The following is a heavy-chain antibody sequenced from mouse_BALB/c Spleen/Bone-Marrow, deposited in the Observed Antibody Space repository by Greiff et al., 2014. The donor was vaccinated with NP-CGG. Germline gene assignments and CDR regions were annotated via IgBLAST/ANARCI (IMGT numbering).Heavy chain of an antibody. CDR1: GYSFTTYW. V-gene: IGHV1-61*01. J-gene: IGHJ3*01. CDR3: TRGDGYGGFAY. CDR2: IHPSDSET. D-gene: IGHD2-2*01. Sequence: VQLQQSGAELVRPGASVKLSCKTSGYSFTTYWMNWVKQRPGQGLGWIGMIHPSDSETKLNQKFKDKATLTVDKSSNTAYMQLNSPTSEDSAVYYCTRGDGYGGFAYWGQGTLVTVSA.